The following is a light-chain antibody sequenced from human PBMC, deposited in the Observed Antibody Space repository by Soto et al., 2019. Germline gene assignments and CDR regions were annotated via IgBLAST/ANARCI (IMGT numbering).Light chain of an antibody. J-gene: IGKJ4*01. Sequence: DIVMTQSPLSLPVTPGEPASISCRSSRSLLHSNGYNYLDWYLQRPGQSPQLLIYLGSNRASGVPDRFSGSGSGTEFTLQISRVEAEDVGIYYCIQGLQTPLTVGGGTKVEIK. V-gene: IGKV2-28*01. CDR2: LGS. CDR1: RSLLHSNGYNY. CDR3: IQGLQTPLT.